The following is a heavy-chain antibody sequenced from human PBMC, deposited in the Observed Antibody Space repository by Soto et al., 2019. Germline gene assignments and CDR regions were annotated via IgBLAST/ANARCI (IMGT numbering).Heavy chain of an antibody. Sequence: PGESLKISCKGSGYSFTSYWIGWVRQMPGKGLEWMGIIYPGDSDTRYSPSFQGQVTISADKSISTAYLQWSSLKASDTAMYYCARSPPAQGIAAAGNYWGQGTLVTVSS. D-gene: IGHD6-13*01. CDR1: GYSFTSYW. CDR3: ARSPPAQGIAAAGNY. CDR2: IYPGDSDT. V-gene: IGHV5-51*01. J-gene: IGHJ4*02.